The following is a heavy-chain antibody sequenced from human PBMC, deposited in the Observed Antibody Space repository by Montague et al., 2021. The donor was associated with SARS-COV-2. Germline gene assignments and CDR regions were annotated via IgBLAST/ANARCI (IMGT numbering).Heavy chain of an antibody. CDR1: GGSISSSSYY. CDR3: ARQKRRITIFGVVIPPVLPWFDP. V-gene: IGHV4-39*01. J-gene: IGHJ5*02. CDR2: IYYSGST. Sequence: SETLSLTCTVSGGSISSSSYYWGWIRQPPGKGLEWIGCIYYSGSTYYNPSLKSRVTISVDTSKNQFSLKLSSVTAADTAVYYCARQKRRITIFGVVIPPVLPWFDPWGQGTLVTVSS. D-gene: IGHD3-3*01.